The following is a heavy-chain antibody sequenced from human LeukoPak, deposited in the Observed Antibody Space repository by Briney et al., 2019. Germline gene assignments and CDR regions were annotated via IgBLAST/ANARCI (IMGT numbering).Heavy chain of an antibody. J-gene: IGHJ4*02. CDR1: GFTFSSYG. D-gene: IGHD3-3*02. V-gene: IGHV3-30*02. CDR3: AKDGGVLGFLEWFNFDY. Sequence: GGSLRLSCAASGFTFSSYGMHWVRQAPGKGLEWVAFIRYDGSNKYYADSVKGRFTISRDNSKNTLYLQMNSLRAEDTAVYYCAKDGGVLGFLEWFNFDYWGQGTLVTVSS. CDR2: IRYDGSNK.